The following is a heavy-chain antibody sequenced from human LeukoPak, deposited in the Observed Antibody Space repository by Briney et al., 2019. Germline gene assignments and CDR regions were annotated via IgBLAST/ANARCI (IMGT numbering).Heavy chain of an antibody. CDR1: GGTFSSYA. D-gene: IGHD6-19*01. CDR3: ARDYGWLGYFDY. Sequence: ASVKVSCKASGGTFSSYAISWVRQAPGQGLEWMGGIIPIFGTANYAQKFQGRVTITADESTSTAYMELSSLRSEDTAVYYCARDYGWLGYFDYWGQGTLVTVSS. J-gene: IGHJ4*02. V-gene: IGHV1-69*13. CDR2: IIPIFGTA.